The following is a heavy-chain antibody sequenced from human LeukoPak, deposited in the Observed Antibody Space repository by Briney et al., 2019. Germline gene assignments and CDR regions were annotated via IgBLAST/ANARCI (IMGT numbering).Heavy chain of an antibody. V-gene: IGHV5-51*01. CDR2: IYLGDSET. Sequence: KGGESLKISCKGSGYSFTNYWIAWVRQMPGKGLEWMGIIYLGDSETKYRPSFQGQVTISVDKSISTAFLRWSSLKASDTAIYYCARLACTISNCHSGSSYYFDYWGQGTLVTVSS. J-gene: IGHJ4*02. D-gene: IGHD1-26*01. CDR1: GYSFTNYW. CDR3: ARLACTISNCHSGSSYYFDY.